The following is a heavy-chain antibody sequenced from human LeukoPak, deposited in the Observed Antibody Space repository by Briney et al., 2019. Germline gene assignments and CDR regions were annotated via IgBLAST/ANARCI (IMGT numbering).Heavy chain of an antibody. Sequence: ASVKVSCKASGYTFTGYYMHWVRQAPGQGLEWMGRINPNSGGTNYAQKFQGRVTMTRDTSISTAYMELSRLRSDDTAVYYCARKHYYYYGMDVWGQGTTVTVSS. J-gene: IGHJ6*02. D-gene: IGHD2-21*01. CDR3: ARKHYYYYGMDV. CDR2: INPNSGGT. CDR1: GYTFTGYY. V-gene: IGHV1-2*06.